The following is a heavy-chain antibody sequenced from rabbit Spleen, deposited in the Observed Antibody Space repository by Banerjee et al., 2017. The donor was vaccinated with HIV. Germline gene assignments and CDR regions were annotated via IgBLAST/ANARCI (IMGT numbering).Heavy chain of an antibody. D-gene: IGHD6-1*01. CDR1: GFTMSSSDW. V-gene: IGHV1S43*01. Sequence: QSLEESGGGLVKPGGTLTLTCTASGFTMSSSDWIYWVRQAPGKGLEWIGYIVPIFGVTYYANWVNGRFTISSHNAQNTLYLQLNSLTAADTATYFCVREAGYGGYGDANLWGQGTLVTVS. CDR3: VREAGYGGYGDANL. CDR2: IVPIFGVT. J-gene: IGHJ4*01.